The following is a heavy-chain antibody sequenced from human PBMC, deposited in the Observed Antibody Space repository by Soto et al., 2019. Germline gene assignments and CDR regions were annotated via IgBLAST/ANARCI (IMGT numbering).Heavy chain of an antibody. V-gene: IGHV4-30-2*01. CDR3: ARVPGP. Sequence: QLQLQESGSGLVKPSQTLSLTCAVSGGSISRGGSSWSWIRQPPGKGLEWIGYIYHSGSTYYNPSLKSRVTISVDRSKNQFSLKLSSVTAADTAVYYCARVPGPWGQGTLVTVSS. J-gene: IGHJ5*02. CDR1: GGSISRGGSS. CDR2: IYHSGST.